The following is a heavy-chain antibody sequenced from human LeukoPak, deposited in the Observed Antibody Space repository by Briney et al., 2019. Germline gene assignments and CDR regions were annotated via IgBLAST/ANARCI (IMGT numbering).Heavy chain of an antibody. V-gene: IGHV3-74*01. CDR2: INSDGRST. CDR1: GFTLSSYW. J-gene: IGHJ4*02. Sequence: PGGSLRLSCVASGFTLSSYWMHWVRQAPGKGLVWVSRINSDGRSTSYTDSVKGRFTISRDNAKNTLYLQMNGLRAEDTAVYYCARGNWGSLEYWGQGTLVTASS. CDR3: ARGNWGSLEY. D-gene: IGHD7-27*01.